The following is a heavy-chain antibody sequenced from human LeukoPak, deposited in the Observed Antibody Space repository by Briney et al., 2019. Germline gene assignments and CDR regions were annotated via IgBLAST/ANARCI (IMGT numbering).Heavy chain of an antibody. CDR3: ARDGLDDAFDI. CDR1: GFTFSSFE. Sequence: GGSLRLSCAASGFTFSSFEMNWVRQAPGKGLEWVSYISTGGTTIYYADSVKGRFTISRDNAKDSLFLQMNSLRAEDTAVYYCARDGLDDAFDIWGQGTMVTVSS. J-gene: IGHJ3*02. CDR2: ISTGGTTI. V-gene: IGHV3-48*03.